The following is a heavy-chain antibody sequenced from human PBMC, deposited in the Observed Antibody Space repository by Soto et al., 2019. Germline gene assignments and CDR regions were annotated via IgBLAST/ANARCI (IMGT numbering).Heavy chain of an antibody. CDR3: AGIYSGSPGGTLRY. CDR2: IYYSGST. Sequence: QVQLQESGPGLVKPSQTLSLTCTVSGGSISSGGYYWSWIRQHPGKGLEWIGYIYYSGSTYYNPALKSRVTISVDTSKPQCSLTLSSVTAADTAVYYCAGIYSGSPGGTLRYWGQGTLVTVSS. J-gene: IGHJ4*02. D-gene: IGHD1-26*01. CDR1: GGSISSGGYY. V-gene: IGHV4-31*03.